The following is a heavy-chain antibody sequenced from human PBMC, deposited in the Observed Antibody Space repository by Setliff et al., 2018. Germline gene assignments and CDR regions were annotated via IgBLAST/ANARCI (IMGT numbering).Heavy chain of an antibody. D-gene: IGHD3-10*01. CDR2: IYSSGNI. CDR3: ARDLNRWVGEFAFDI. V-gene: IGHV4-61*09. CDR1: GGSISSGSYH. J-gene: IGHJ3*02. Sequence: PSETLSLTCALSGGSISSGSYHWTWLRQPAGKGLEWIGHIYSSGNINYNPSLVSRVTISIDTSKSQFSLRLSSVTAADTAVYYCARDLNRWVGEFAFDIWGQGTMVTVSS.